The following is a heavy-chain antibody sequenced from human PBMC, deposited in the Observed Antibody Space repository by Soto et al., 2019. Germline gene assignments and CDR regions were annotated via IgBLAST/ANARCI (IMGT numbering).Heavy chain of an antibody. V-gene: IGHV4-39*01. CDR3: ARHNTAAAGTDAFDI. CDR1: GGSISSSSYY. CDR2: IYYSGST. D-gene: IGHD6-13*01. J-gene: IGHJ3*02. Sequence: SETLSLTCTVSGGSISSSSYYWGWIRQPPGKGLEWIGSIYYSGSTYYNPSLKSRVTISVDTSKNQFSLKLSSVTAADTAVYYCARHNTAAAGTDAFDIWGQGTMVTVSS.